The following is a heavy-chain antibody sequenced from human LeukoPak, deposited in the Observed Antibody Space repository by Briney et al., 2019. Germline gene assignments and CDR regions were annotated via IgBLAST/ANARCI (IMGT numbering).Heavy chain of an antibody. CDR2: IFYSGSP. V-gene: IGHV4-39*07. CDR3: ARLRPTYYYYYMDV. CDR1: GGSISTSNYY. J-gene: IGHJ6*03. Sequence: SETLSLTCTVSGGSISTSNYYCGWIRQPPGKGLEWIGNIFYSGSPYYSPSLKSRVTISLDTSRNQFSLKLTSVTAADTAVYYCARLRPTYYYYYMDVWGKGTTVTISS.